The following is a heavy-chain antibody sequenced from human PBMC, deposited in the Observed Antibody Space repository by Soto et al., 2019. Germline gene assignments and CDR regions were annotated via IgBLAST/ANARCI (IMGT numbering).Heavy chain of an antibody. CDR2: IYPGDSDT. V-gene: IGHV5-51*01. CDR3: ARQGSNGAYYYYGMDV. D-gene: IGHD2-8*01. J-gene: IGHJ6*02. Sequence: PGESVKISCKGSGYRFSIYWIAWVRQMPGKGLEWMGIIYPGDSDTRYSPSFQGQVTFSVDKSNNTAYLQWSSLKASDTAMYYCARQGSNGAYYYYGMDVWGQGTAVTVSS. CDR1: GYRFSIYW.